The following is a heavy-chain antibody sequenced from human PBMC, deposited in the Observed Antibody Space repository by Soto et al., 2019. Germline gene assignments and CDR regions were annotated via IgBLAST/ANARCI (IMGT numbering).Heavy chain of an antibody. CDR1: GYTFNRHG. Sequence: QVHLVQSGGEVKKPGASVKVSCKASGYTFNRHGITWVRQAPGQGLEWMGWISGYNGDINYEQKFPGRVTLSSDTLTSTVYLELKSLRFGDTAVYYCARVRIVGAREIDFWGQGTLVTVSS. D-gene: IGHD1-26*01. J-gene: IGHJ4*02. CDR2: ISGYNGDI. V-gene: IGHV1-18*04. CDR3: ARVRIVGAREIDF.